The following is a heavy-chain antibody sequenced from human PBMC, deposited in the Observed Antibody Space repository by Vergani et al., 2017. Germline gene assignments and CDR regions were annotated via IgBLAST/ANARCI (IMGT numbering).Heavy chain of an antibody. D-gene: IGHD3-10*01. CDR3: ARGLGAYYGSGSYYTPYDAFDI. J-gene: IGHJ3*02. Sequence: QVQLVQSGAEVRKPGASVKVSCKASGYTFTGYFMHWVRQAPGQGLEWMGWINPNSGGTNYAQKFQGRVTMTRDTSISTAYMELSRLRSDDTAVYYFARGLGAYYGSGSYYTPYDAFDIWGQGTMVTVSS. V-gene: IGHV1-2*02. CDR1: GYTFTGYF. CDR2: INPNSGGT.